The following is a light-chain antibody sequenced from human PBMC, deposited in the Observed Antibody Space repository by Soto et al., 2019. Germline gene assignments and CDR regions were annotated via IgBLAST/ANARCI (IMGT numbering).Light chain of an antibody. CDR1: QGINND. J-gene: IGKJ1*01. V-gene: IGKV1-6*01. CDR2: GAT. Sequence: AIQVTHSPPSLSASVGDRVTITCRASQGINNDLAWYQQKPGKAPKLLIYGATNLHTGVPSRFSGSGSGTDFTLTISSLQPEDFATYYCQQTSSTPTFGQGTKVDIK. CDR3: QQTSSTPT.